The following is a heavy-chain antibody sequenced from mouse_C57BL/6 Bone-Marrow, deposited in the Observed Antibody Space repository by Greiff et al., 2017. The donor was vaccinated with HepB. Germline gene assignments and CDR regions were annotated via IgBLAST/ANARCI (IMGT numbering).Heavy chain of an antibody. V-gene: IGHV5-6*02. D-gene: IGHD5-5*01. CDR2: ISSGGSYT. CDR3: ARQGNSELPFYAMDY. CDR1: GFTFSSYG. Sequence: DVKLQESGGDLVKPGGSLKLSCAASGFTFSSYGMSWVRQTPDKRLEWVATISSGGSYTYYPDSVKGRFTISRDNAKNTLYLQMSSLKSEDTAMYYCARQGNSELPFYAMDYWGQGTSVTVSS. J-gene: IGHJ4*01.